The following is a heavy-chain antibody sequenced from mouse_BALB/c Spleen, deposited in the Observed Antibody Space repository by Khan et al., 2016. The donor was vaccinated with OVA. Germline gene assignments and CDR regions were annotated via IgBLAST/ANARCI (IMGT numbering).Heavy chain of an antibody. V-gene: IGHV5-9-3*01. CDR1: GFTFSSFA. D-gene: IGHD2-2*01. CDR2: ISTGGHYT. Sequence: EVELVESGGGVVKPGGSLKLSCSASGFTFSSFAMSWVRQTPEKRLEWVATISTGGHYTFYPDSVKGRFTISRDNARNTLYLQMSSLRSEDTVMYYCARSLVDYYAMDYWGQGTSVTVSS. CDR3: ARSLVDYYAMDY. J-gene: IGHJ4*01.